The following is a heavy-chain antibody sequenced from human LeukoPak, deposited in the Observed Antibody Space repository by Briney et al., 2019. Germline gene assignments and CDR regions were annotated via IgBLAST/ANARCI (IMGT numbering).Heavy chain of an antibody. J-gene: IGHJ3*02. Sequence: GGSLRLSCAASGFTFNDYWMTWVRQAPGKGLEWVANIKQDGSEKYYVDSVKGRFTISRDNAKNSLYLQMNSLRAEDTAVYYCARGGATTFGLWGNAFDIWGQGTMVTVSS. CDR2: IKQDGSEK. V-gene: IGHV3-7*01. D-gene: IGHD3-3*01. CDR1: GFTFNDYW. CDR3: ARGGATTFGLWGNAFDI.